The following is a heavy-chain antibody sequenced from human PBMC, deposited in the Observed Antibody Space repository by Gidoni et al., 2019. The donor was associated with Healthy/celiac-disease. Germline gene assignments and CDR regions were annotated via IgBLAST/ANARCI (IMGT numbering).Heavy chain of an antibody. J-gene: IGHJ4*02. CDR3: ARANDSGRSSLHDY. Sequence: QVQLQQWGAGLLKPSETLSLTCAVYGGSFSGYYWRWIRQPPGKGLEWIGEINHSGSTNYNPSLKSRVTISVDTSKNQFSLKLSSVTAADTAVYYCARANDSGRSSLHDYWGQGTLVTVSS. CDR2: INHSGST. V-gene: IGHV4-34*01. CDR1: GGSFSGYY. D-gene: IGHD5-12*01.